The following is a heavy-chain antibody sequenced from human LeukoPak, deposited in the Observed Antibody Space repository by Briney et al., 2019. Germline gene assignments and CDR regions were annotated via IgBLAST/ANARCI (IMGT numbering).Heavy chain of an antibody. CDR2: ITVSASTI. CDR3: AVYSGKREYISCHHFDY. D-gene: IGHD2-15*01. V-gene: IGHV3-48*03. J-gene: IGHJ4*02. CDR1: GFTFSIYD. Sequence: GRCLRLSCAASGFTFSIYDMNWVPHAPGKGLKWGAYITVSASTIYYTDSAKGRFTIPRDHPKNSLHLQLNSLRAEDTAVYYCAVYSGKREYISCHHFDYWGQGTLVTVSS.